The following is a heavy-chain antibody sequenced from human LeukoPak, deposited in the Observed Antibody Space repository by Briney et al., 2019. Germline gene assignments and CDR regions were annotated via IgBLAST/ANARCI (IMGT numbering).Heavy chain of an antibody. J-gene: IGHJ4*02. V-gene: IGHV1-46*01. CDR3: ARDLRVVITGSFDS. D-gene: IGHD3-22*01. CDR1: GYTFTSYY. CDR2: INPRGGST. Sequence: ASVKVSCKASGYTFTSYYMHWVRQAPGQGLEWMGTINPRGGSTTYTQKFQGRVTMTRDTSTNAVYMEVSSLRAEDTALYYCARDLRVVITGSFDSWGQGTLVTVSS.